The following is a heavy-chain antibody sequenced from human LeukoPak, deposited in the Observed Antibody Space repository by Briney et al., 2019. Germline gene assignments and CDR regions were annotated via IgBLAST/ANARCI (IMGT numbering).Heavy chain of an antibody. J-gene: IGHJ2*01. CDR3: ARGKGMTSATANFVDL. V-gene: IGHV1-2*02. Sequence: ASVKVSCKSSGYTFPGYYMHWVRQAPGQGLEWMGWINPNSGGPNYAQNFQGRVTMTRDTSISTAYMELSSLRSDDTAVYYCARGKGMTSATANFVDLWGRGTLVTVSS. D-gene: IGHD1-20*01. CDR1: GYTFPGYY. CDR2: INPNSGGP.